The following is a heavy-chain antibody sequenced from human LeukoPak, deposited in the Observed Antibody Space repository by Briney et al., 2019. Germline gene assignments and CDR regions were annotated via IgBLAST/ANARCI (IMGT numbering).Heavy chain of an antibody. Sequence: GRSLRLSCAASGFTFSSYGIHGVRQAPGKGLECVAVISYDRSKKYYADSVKGRFTISRDNSKNTLYLQMNSLRADDAAVYYCAKFAAGGSYYYDMDVWGNGTTVTASS. V-gene: IGHV3-30*18. CDR3: AKFAAGGSYYYDMDV. D-gene: IGHD6-25*01. CDR1: GFTFSSYG. J-gene: IGHJ6*03. CDR2: ISYDRSKK.